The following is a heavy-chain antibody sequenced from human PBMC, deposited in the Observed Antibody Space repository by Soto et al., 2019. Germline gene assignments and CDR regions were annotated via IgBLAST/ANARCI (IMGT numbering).Heavy chain of an antibody. CDR1: GFTFSNYW. CDR3: VRDSHGDY. J-gene: IGHJ4*02. CDR2: IDHDGTT. V-gene: IGHV3-74*01. Sequence: EVQLVESGGGLVQPGGSLRLSCAGSGFTFSNYWMHWVRQAPGKGLEWVSRIDHDGTTDYADSVRGRFTISRDNAENTLYLQMNSLRPEDTAVYYCVRDSHGDYWGQGTLVTASS.